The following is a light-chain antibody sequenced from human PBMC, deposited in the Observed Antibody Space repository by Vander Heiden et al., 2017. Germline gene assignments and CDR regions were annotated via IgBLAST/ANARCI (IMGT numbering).Light chain of an antibody. CDR2: AAS. Sequence: DIPMTQSPSSLSASVGDRVTITCRASQSISSYLNWYQQKPGKAPKLLIYAASSLQSGVPSRFSGSGSGTDFTLTISSLQPEDFATYYCQQRDRTPLYTFGQGTKLEIK. V-gene: IGKV1-39*01. CDR3: QQRDRTPLYT. J-gene: IGKJ2*01. CDR1: QSISSY.